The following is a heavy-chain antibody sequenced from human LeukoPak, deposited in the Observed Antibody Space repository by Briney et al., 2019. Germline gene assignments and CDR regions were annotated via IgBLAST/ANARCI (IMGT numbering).Heavy chain of an antibody. J-gene: IGHJ1*01. Sequence: GASVKVSCKASGYTFTGYYMHWVRQAPGQGLEWMGWINPNSGGTNYAQKFQGRVTMTRDTSISTAYKELSRLRSDDTAVYYCARDRDYILTGYYTAEYFQHWGQGTLVTVSS. CDR2: INPNSGGT. CDR3: ARDRDYILTGYYTAEYFQH. V-gene: IGHV1-2*02. D-gene: IGHD3-9*01. CDR1: GYTFTGYY.